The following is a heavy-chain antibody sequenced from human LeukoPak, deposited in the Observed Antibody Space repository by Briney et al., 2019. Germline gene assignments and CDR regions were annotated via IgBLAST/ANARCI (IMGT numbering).Heavy chain of an antibody. D-gene: IGHD6-19*01. J-gene: IGHJ4*02. Sequence: GGSLRLSCTGSGFTFGDYALNWVRQVPGQGLEWVGFSRSKTYGGTTEYAASVKGRFTISRDDSQSIAYLQMDSLKTEDTAVYYCTRGGGSGRYYFDYWGQGTLVTVSS. CDR2: SRSKTYGGTT. CDR1: GFTFGDYA. CDR3: TRGGGSGRYYFDY. V-gene: IGHV3-49*04.